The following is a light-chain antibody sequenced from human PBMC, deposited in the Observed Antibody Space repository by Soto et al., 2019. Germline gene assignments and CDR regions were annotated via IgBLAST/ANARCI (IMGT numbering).Light chain of an antibody. J-gene: IGKJ4*01. V-gene: IGKV3-11*01. CDR1: QRVSSY. CDR3: QQRSNWPPLT. CDR2: DAS. Sequence: EIVLTQSPATLSLSPGERATLSCRASQRVSSYLAWYQQKPGQAPRLLIYDASNRATGIPARFRGSGSGTDFTLTISRLEPEDVAVYYCQQRSNWPPLTFGGGTKVEIK.